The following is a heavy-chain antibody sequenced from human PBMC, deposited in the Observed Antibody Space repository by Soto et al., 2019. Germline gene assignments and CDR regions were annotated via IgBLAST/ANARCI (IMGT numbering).Heavy chain of an antibody. CDR3: ARGRDCSGGSCTAIGWFDP. V-gene: IGHV1-69*06. D-gene: IGHD2-15*01. Sequence: QVQLVQSGVEVKKPGSSVKVSCKASGGTFSSYAISWVRQAPGQGLEWMGGIIPIFGTANYAQKFQGRVTITADKSTSTAYMELSSLRSEDTAVYYCARGRDCSGGSCTAIGWFDPWGQGTLVTVSS. J-gene: IGHJ5*02. CDR2: IIPIFGTA. CDR1: GGTFSSYA.